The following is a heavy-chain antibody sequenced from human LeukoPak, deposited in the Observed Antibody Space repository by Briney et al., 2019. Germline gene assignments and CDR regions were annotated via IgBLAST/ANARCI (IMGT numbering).Heavy chain of an antibody. CDR3: ARGETIIVVVPAAIRYYYYGVDV. J-gene: IGHJ6*02. Sequence: ASVKVSCKASGYTFTSYGISWVRQAPGQGLEWMGWISAYNGNTNYAQKLQGRVTMTTDTSTSTAYMELRSLRSDDTAVYYCARGETIIVVVPAAIRYYYYGVDVWGQGTTVTVSS. D-gene: IGHD2-2*02. CDR2: ISAYNGNT. V-gene: IGHV1-18*01. CDR1: GYTFTSYG.